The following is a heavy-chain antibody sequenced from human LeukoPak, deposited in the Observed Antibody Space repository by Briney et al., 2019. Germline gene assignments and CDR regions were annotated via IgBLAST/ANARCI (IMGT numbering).Heavy chain of an antibody. J-gene: IGHJ4*02. CDR3: ARADFWSGYYNY. D-gene: IGHD3-3*01. CDR2: VYTSGSS. Sequence: SETLSLTCTVAGGSISGYYWNWIRQPAGKGLEWIGRVYTSGSSTYNPSLKSRVTISLDKSKNQFSLKLSSVTTADTAVYYCARADFWSGYYNYWGQGTLVTVSS. CDR1: GGSISGYY. V-gene: IGHV4-4*07.